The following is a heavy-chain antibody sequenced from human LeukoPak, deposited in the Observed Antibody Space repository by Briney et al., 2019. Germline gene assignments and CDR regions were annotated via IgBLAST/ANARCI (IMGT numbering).Heavy chain of an antibody. CDR3: ARMEEYYDILTGYYEWYYFDY. D-gene: IGHD3-9*01. J-gene: IGHJ4*02. Sequence: SGGSLRLSCAASGFTFSSYGMSWVRQAPGKGLEWVSAISGSGGSTYYADSVKGRFTISRDNSKNTLYLQMNSLRAEDTAVYYCARMEEYYDILTGYYEWYYFDYWGQGTLVTVSS. CDR2: ISGSGGST. CDR1: GFTFSSYG. V-gene: IGHV3-23*01.